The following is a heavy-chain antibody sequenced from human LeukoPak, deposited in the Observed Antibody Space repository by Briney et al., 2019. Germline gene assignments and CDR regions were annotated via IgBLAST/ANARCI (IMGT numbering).Heavy chain of an antibody. CDR1: GYSISTGYY. D-gene: IGHD3-3*01. Sequence: SETLSLTCTVSGYSISTGYYWGWIRQPPGKGLEWIASIYHSGSTYYNPSLESRVTISVDTSKNQFSLKLSSVTAADTAVYYCARDLVIYDFWSGYSYKYNWFDPWGQGTLVTVSS. CDR2: IYHSGST. V-gene: IGHV4-38-2*02. J-gene: IGHJ5*02. CDR3: ARDLVIYDFWSGYSYKYNWFDP.